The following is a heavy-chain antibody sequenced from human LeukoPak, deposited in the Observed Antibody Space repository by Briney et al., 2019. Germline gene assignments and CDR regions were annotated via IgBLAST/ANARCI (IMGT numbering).Heavy chain of an antibody. CDR2: MNPNGGNT. D-gene: IGHD3-22*01. V-gene: IGHV1-8*01. CDR1: GYTFTSND. CDR3: ARGGDSSGHTDY. J-gene: IGHJ4*02. Sequence: ASVKVSCKASGYTFTSNDINWVRQATGQGLEWMGWMNPNGGNTGYAQKFQGRVTMTRNTSISTAYMEVSSLRSEDTAVYYCARGGDSSGHTDYWGQGTLVTVSS.